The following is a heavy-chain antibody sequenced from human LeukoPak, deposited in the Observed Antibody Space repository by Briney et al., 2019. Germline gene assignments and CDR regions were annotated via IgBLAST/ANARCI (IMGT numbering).Heavy chain of an antibody. V-gene: IGHV4-31*02. Sequence: LRLSCAASGFTFSSYAMNWVRQHPGKGLEWIGYIYYSGSTYYNPSLKSRVFIAVDTFENQFSLKLRSVTAADTAVYYCARGGSNSYFQHWGQGTLVTVSS. D-gene: IGHD1-26*01. J-gene: IGHJ1*01. CDR1: GFTFSSYA. CDR3: ARGGSNSYFQH. CDR2: IYYSGST.